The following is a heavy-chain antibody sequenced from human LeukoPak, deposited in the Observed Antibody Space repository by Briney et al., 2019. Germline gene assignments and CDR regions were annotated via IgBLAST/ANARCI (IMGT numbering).Heavy chain of an antibody. D-gene: IGHD4-11*01. CDR2: ISYSGST. CDR1: GGSISSYY. CDR3: AREVQSGSYFDY. V-gene: IGHV4-59*12. Sequence: SETLSLTCTVSGGSISSYYWSWIRQPPGKGLEWIGYISYSGSTNYNPSLKSRVTISVDTSKNQFSLKLSSVTAADTAVYYCAREVQSGSYFDYWGQGTLVTVSS. J-gene: IGHJ4*02.